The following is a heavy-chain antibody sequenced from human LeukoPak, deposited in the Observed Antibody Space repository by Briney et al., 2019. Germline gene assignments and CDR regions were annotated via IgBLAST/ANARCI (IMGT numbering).Heavy chain of an antibody. CDR2: ISSTSTYI. D-gene: IGHD1-26*01. CDR3: ARGWELLTNFDY. J-gene: IGHJ4*02. V-gene: IGHV3-21*01. CDR1: GFTFSSFT. Sequence: GGSLRLSCAASGFTFSSFTMNWVRQAPGKGPEWVSSISSTSTYIHYADSVKGRFTISRDNAKNSLYLQMNSLRAEDTAVYYCARGWELLTNFDYWGQGTQVTVSS.